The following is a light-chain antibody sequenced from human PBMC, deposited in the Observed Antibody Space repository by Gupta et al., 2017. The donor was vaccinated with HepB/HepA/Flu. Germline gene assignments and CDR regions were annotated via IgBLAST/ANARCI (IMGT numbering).Light chain of an antibody. CDR1: QSLVHGDGNTY. V-gene: IGKV2-24*01. Sequence: IAMTQTPLFSPFTRGQPAPISCRSSQSLVHGDGNTYLTWIQQRPGQPPKLLIYKISNRRSGVPDRFSGSGAETDFTLTISSVEAEDVGVYYCRQSKQFPRTFGEGTKVEIK. J-gene: IGKJ1*01. CDR3: RQSKQFPRT. CDR2: KIS.